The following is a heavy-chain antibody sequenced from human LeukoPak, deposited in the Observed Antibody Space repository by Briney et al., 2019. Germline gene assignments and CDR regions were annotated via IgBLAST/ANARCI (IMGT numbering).Heavy chain of an antibody. CDR1: GFTFSSYE. J-gene: IGHJ4*02. CDR3: ARDQIYCTGGYCYFDY. CDR2: ISSSGSTI. Sequence: GGSLRLSCAASGFTFSSYEMNWVRQVPGKGLEWVSYISSSGSTIYYADSVKGRFTISRDNAKNSLYLQMNGVRAEDTAVYYCARDQIYCTGGYCYFDYWGRGTLVTVSS. V-gene: IGHV3-48*03. D-gene: IGHD2-8*02.